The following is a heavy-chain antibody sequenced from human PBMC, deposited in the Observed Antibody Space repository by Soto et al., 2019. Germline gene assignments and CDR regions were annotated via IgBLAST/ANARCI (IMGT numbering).Heavy chain of an antibody. D-gene: IGHD5-18*01. V-gene: IGHV4-39*01. CDR3: ARLRDTAMAEGNFDY. Sequence: SETLSLTCTVSGGSISSSSYYWGWIRQPPGKGLEWIGSIYYSGSTYYNPSLKSRVTISVDTSKNQFSLKLSSVTAADTAVYYCARLRDTAMAEGNFDYWGQGTLVTVSS. CDR2: IYYSGST. J-gene: IGHJ4*02. CDR1: GGSISSSSYY.